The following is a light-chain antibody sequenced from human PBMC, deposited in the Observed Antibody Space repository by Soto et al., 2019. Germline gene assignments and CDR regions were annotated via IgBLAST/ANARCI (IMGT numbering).Light chain of an antibody. J-gene: IGKJ1*01. CDR3: QQYNNTNNPWM. Sequence: DIQVTQSPPTLSASVGDRVTITCRASQTISTGMPWYHEKPGKAPKLLDYDAFTLQSGVASRFSGSGSETEFTLIISGLQPDDSATYYCQQYNNTNNPWMFGQGTKVDNK. CDR2: DAF. V-gene: IGKV1-5*01. CDR1: QTISTG.